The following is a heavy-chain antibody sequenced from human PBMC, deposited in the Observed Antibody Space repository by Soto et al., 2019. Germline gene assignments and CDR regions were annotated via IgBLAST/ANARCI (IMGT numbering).Heavy chain of an antibody. CDR1: GYTFTSYD. Sequence: ASVKVSCKASGYTFTSYDINWVRQATGQGLEWMGWMNPNSGNTGYAQKLQGRVTMTTDTSTSTAYMDLRSLRSDDTAVYYCARVMAMDVWGQGTTVTVSS. CDR2: MNPNSGNT. J-gene: IGHJ6*02. V-gene: IGHV1-8*01. CDR3: ARVMAMDV.